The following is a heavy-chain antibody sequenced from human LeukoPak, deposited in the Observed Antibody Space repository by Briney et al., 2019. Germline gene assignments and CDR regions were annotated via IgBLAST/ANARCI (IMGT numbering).Heavy chain of an antibody. CDR3: ARGRFYGFSGDS. V-gene: IGHV4-31*03. CDR2: IYYSGSA. CDR1: IGAIAMDGYY. J-gene: IGHJ4*02. D-gene: IGHD3-10*01. Sequence: SETLSLTSSVSIGAIAMDGYYCNSVRQHPRRGREWIGYIYYSGSASYNPSIKSRVTISVDTSKNQCCLRVSSVTAADAAAYYCARGRFYGFSGDSWGQGSLVTVSS.